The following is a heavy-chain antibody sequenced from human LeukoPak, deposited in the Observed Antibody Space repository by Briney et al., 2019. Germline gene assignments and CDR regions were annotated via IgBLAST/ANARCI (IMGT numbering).Heavy chain of an antibody. V-gene: IGHV1-69*04. J-gene: IGHJ4*02. CDR3: AREQTVANYFDY. Sequence: HGASVKVSCKASGGTFSRDVISWVRQAPGQGLGWMGRIIPVLGVANYAQNFQGRVTITADKSTSTAYMELSSLRYEDTAVYYCAREQTVANYFDYWGQGTLVTVSS. D-gene: IGHD6-19*01. CDR1: GGTFSRDV. CDR2: IIPVLGVA.